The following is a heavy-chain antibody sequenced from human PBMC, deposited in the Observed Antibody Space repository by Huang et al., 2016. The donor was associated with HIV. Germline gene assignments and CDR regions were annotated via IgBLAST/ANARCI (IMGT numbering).Heavy chain of an antibody. V-gene: IGHV3-30*18. CDR3: AKDGRGSGTYYDYFEY. D-gene: IGHD1-26*01. CDR2: ISYDGSSK. J-gene: IGHJ4*02. CDR1: GFTFTKFD. Sequence: QVQLVESGGGVVQPGRSLRLSCAAFGFTFTKFDMHGVRQAPGKGLEWVAIISYDGSSKYHADSVKGRFTISRDNSKNTVYLQMNSLRVEDTAVYYCAKDGRGSGTYYDYFEYWGQGTLVTVSS.